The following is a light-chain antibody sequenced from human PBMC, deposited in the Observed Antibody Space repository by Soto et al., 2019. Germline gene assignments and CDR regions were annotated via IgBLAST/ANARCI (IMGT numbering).Light chain of an antibody. CDR2: EVN. CDR3: SSWTSSTTQV. Sequence: QSVLTQPASVSGSLGQSITISCTGTSSDVGGFDFVSWYQQHPGKAPKLMIYEVNNRPSGVSNRFSASKSGNTASLTIYGLQAEDEADYYCSSWTSSTTQVLGGGTKLTVL. V-gene: IGLV2-14*01. CDR1: SSDVGGFDF. J-gene: IGLJ3*02.